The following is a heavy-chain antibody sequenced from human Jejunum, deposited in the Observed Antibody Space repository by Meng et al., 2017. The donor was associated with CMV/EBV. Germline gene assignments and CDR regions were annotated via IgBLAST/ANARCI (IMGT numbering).Heavy chain of an antibody. CDR2: IQYDGSDK. CDR1: GFIFSNYG. V-gene: IGHV3-30*02. D-gene: IGHD6-19*01. J-gene: IGHJ4*02. Sequence: QVELVEAGGGVVQPGGSLRPSCAASGFIFSNYGMHWVRQAPGKGLEWVAFIQYDGSDKYYADSVRGRFTISRDNSKNMLYLQMNNVRAEDTAVYHCAKRDCIGSGCGFYYFDSWGQGTLVTVSS. CDR3: AKRDCIGSGCGFYYFDS.